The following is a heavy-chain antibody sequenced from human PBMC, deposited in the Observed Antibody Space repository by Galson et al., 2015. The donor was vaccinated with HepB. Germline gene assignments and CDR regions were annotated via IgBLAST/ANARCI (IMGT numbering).Heavy chain of an antibody. CDR3: AREVRGQMVIVGIFGA. CDR2: ISSSSAYT. J-gene: IGHJ5*02. D-gene: IGHD3-10*01. CDR1: GFIFSRYS. Sequence: SLRLSCAASGFIFSRYSMNWVRQAPGKGLEWVSSISSSSAYTYYADSVKGRFTISRDNTKNSLYLQMNSLRAAETAVYYCAREVRGQMVIVGIFGAWGQGTRVTVSS. V-gene: IGHV3-21*01.